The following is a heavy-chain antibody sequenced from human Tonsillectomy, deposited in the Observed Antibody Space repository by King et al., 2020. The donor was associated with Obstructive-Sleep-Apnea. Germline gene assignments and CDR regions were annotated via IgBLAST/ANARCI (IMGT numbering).Heavy chain of an antibody. CDR2: ISSRMSYI. CDR3: AREGLNYGSSGEVSY. CDR1: GFTFSSYS. D-gene: IGHD3-22*01. V-gene: IGHV3-21*01. Sequence: VQLVQSGGGLVKPGGSLRLSCAASGFTFSSYSMNWVRQAPGKGLEWVSSISSRMSYIYYADSVKGRFTISRDNANNSLYLQMNSLRAEDTAVYYCAREGLNYGSSGEVSYWGQGTLVTVSS. J-gene: IGHJ4*02.